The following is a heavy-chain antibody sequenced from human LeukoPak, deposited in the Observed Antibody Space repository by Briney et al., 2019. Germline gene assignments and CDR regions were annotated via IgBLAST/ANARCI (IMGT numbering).Heavy chain of an antibody. J-gene: IGHJ6*02. CDR1: GFTVSSNY. CDR2: IYSGGST. CDR3: ARGKAAVAGYYYYNGMDV. D-gene: IGHD6-19*01. Sequence: GGSLRLSCAASGFTVSSNYMSWVRQAPGKWLEWVSVIYSGGSTYYADSVKGRFTISRDNSKNTLYLQMNSLRAEDTAVYYCARGKAAVAGYYYYNGMDVWGQGTTVTVSS. V-gene: IGHV3-66*01.